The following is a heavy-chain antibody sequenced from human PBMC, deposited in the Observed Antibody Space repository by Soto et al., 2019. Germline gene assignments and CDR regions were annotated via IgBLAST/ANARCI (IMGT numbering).Heavy chain of an antibody. CDR2: SYHSGST. D-gene: IGHD2-15*01. V-gene: IGHV4-4*02. CDR1: GGSISSNNW. CDR3: ADVGTFES. J-gene: IGHJ4*02. Sequence: QVRLQEAGPGLVKPSWTLSLTCAVSGGSISSNNWWSWVRQPPGQGLEWIGESYHSGSTNYNPSLKSRITITVDKSQSKFSQKLSSVPAEDAAVDYCADVGTFESWGQGTMVTVSS.